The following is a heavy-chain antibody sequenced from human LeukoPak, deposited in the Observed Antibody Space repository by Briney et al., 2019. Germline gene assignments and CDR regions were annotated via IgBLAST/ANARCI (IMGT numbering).Heavy chain of an antibody. CDR3: ARAAQVTGRPNLGGHFDY. V-gene: IGHV3-23*01. CDR1: GFTFDDYG. D-gene: IGHD6-6*01. J-gene: IGHJ4*02. CDR2: ISSSGGST. Sequence: GGSLRLSCAASGFTFDDYGMSWVRQPPGKGLEWVSTISSSGGSTFYAESVKGRFTISRDNNENTLYLQMNSLRVEDTAVYYCARAAQVTGRPNLGGHFDYWGQGTLVTVSS.